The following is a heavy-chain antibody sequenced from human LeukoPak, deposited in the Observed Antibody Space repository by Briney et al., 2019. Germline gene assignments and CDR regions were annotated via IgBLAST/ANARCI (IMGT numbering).Heavy chain of an antibody. Sequence: ASVKVSCKASKYTFTSYDVNWVRQAPGQGLEWMGWINPNSGGTNYAQKFQGRVTMTRDTSITTAYMELSRLRSDDTAVYYCARGENKYGIRWGQGTLVTVSS. CDR2: INPNSGGT. CDR1: KYTFTSYD. CDR3: ARGENKYGIR. V-gene: IGHV1-2*02. D-gene: IGHD1-1*01. J-gene: IGHJ4*02.